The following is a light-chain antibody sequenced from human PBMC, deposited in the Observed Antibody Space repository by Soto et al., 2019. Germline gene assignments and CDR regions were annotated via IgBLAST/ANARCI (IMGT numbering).Light chain of an antibody. CDR1: SSDVGSYHY. CDR2: EVS. Sequence: QSVLTQPASVSGSPGQSITISCTGTSSDVGSYHYVSWFQQHPGKAPKLIIFEVSDRPSGVSTRSSGSKSGDTASLTISGLQADDEADYYCSSYTSGRDVYVFGGGTKATVL. CDR3: SSYTSGRDVYV. V-gene: IGLV2-14*01. J-gene: IGLJ1*01.